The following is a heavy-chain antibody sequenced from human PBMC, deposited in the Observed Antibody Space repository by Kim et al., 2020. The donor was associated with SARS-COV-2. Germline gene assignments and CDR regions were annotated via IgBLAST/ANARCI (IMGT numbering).Heavy chain of an antibody. J-gene: IGHJ4*01. CDR3: AREHPGLWNGYSRFDY. CDR2: IRSDGSNK. V-gene: IGHV3-33*08. CDR1: GFTFSSYG. D-gene: IGHD3-3*01. Sequence: GGSLRLSCAASGFTFSSYGMNWVRQAPGKGLEWVAFIRSDGSNKYYADSVKGRFTISRDNSKNTLYLQMNSLRAEDTAVYYCAREHPGLWNGYSRFDYWGQGTLVTVSS.